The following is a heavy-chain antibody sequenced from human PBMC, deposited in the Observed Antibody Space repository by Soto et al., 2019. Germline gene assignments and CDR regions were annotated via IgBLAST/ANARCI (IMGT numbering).Heavy chain of an antibody. D-gene: IGHD2-15*01. CDR3: ARTDLEAATPLDY. J-gene: IGHJ4*02. V-gene: IGHV1-3*01. Sequence: GASVKASCKASGYTFTSYAMHWVRQAPGQRLEWMGWINAGNGNTKYSQKFQGRVTITRDTSASTAYMELSSLRSEDTAVYYCARTDLEAATPLDYWVQGTLVTVSS. CDR2: INAGNGNT. CDR1: GYTFTSYA.